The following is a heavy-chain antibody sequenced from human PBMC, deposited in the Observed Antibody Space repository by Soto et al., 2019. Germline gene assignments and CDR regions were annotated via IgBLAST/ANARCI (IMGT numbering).Heavy chain of an antibody. J-gene: IGHJ4*02. CDR3: ASGSRDCSGGSCYSH. V-gene: IGHV5-51*01. CDR1: TYTLTNYW. Sequence: GESLKISCEGSTYTLTNYWIGWVRQIPGKGLEWMGLIYPVDSDTKYSPSFQGQATISADQSITTAYLQWSSLKASDTAIYYCASGSRDCSGGSCYSHWGQGTLVTVS. D-gene: IGHD2-15*01. CDR2: IYPVDSDT.